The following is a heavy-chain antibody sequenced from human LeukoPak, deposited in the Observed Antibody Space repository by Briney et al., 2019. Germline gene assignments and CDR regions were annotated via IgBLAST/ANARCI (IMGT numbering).Heavy chain of an antibody. CDR2: ISGSGGST. J-gene: IGHJ4*02. CDR1: GFTFSNCA. Sequence: SGGSLRLSCAASGFTFSNCAMTWVRQAPGKGLEWVSAISGSGGSTYYADSVKGRFTISRDNSKNTVYLQMNSLRDEDTAVYYCARPLFSSSWYYFDYWGQGTLVTVSS. D-gene: IGHD6-13*01. CDR3: ARPLFSSSWYYFDY. V-gene: IGHV3-23*01.